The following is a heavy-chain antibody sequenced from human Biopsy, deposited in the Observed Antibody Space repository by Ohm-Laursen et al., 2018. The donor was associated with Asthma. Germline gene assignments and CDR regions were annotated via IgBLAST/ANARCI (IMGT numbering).Heavy chain of an antibody. CDR3: ARERAGYYGSGSYLGY. CDR2: IIPIFGTA. V-gene: IGHV1-69*01. CDR1: GGTFSSYA. D-gene: IGHD3-10*01. Sequence: GSSVKVSCKASGGTFSSYAISWVRQAPGQGLEWMGGIIPIFGTANYAQKFQGRVTITADESTSTVYMELSSLRSEDTAVYYCARERAGYYGSGSYLGYWGQGTLVTVSS. J-gene: IGHJ4*02.